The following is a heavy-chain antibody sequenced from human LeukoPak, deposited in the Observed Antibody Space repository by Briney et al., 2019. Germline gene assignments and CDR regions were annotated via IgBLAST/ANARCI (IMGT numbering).Heavy chain of an antibody. D-gene: IGHD6-19*01. CDR3: ARGVIRAVAVLGY. CDR2: VSYSGTT. Sequence: SATLSLTCTVSGGSISSYYWTWIRQPPGKGLEWIGYVSYSGTTKYNPSLKSRVTISVDTSKNQFSVKLRSVTAADTAMYYCARGVIRAVAVLGYWGQGTLVTVSS. CDR1: GGSISSYY. V-gene: IGHV4-59*12. J-gene: IGHJ4*02.